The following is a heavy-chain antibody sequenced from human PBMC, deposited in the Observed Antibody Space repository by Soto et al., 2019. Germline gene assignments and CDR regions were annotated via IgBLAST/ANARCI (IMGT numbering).Heavy chain of an antibody. CDR2: IYYSGST. CDR3: ARAYCSGGSCYTAGVFDL. CDR1: GGSMSIYY. V-gene: IGHV4-59*01. J-gene: IGHJ5*02. D-gene: IGHD2-15*01. Sequence: PSETLSLTCTVSGGSMSIYYCGWIRQPQEKGQEWIGYIYYSGSTNYNPSLKSRVTIAVDTSKNQFSLKLSSVSAADTAVYYCARAYCSGGSCYTAGVFDLWGQGTLVTVSS.